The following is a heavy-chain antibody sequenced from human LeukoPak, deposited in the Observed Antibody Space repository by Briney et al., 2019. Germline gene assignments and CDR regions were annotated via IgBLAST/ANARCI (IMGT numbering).Heavy chain of an antibody. D-gene: IGHD5-18*01. CDR3: ARLRYTYGKNFDY. CDR1: GFTFKAYW. CDR2: IQQDGSEK. J-gene: IGHJ4*02. Sequence: GGSLRLSCAASGFTFKAYWMSWVRQAPGTGLEWVANIQQDGSEKNYVDSVKGRFTISRDNARNSLYLEMNSLRAEDTAVYYCARLRYTYGKNFDYWGQGTLVTVSS. V-gene: IGHV3-7*01.